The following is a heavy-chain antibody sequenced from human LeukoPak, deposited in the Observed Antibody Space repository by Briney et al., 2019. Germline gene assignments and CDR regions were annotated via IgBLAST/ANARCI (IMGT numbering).Heavy chain of an antibody. J-gene: IGHJ6*03. CDR1: GFTFSDYY. D-gene: IGHD2-21*02. CDR3: ARAPRVTYYYMDV. V-gene: IGHV3-11*04. Sequence: GGSLRLSCAASGFTFSDYYMSWIRQAPGKGLEWVSYISSSGSTIYYADSVKGRFTISRDNAKNSLYLQMNSLRAEDTAVYYCARAPRVTYYYMDVWGKGTTVTVSS. CDR2: ISSSGSTI.